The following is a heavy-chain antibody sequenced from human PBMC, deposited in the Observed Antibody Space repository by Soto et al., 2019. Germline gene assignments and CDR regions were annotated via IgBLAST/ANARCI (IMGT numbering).Heavy chain of an antibody. CDR1: GGTFSSYA. D-gene: IGHD3-10*01. CDR2: IIPIFGTA. Sequence: ASVKVSCKASGGTFSSYAISWVRQAPGQGLEWMGGIIPIFGTAKYAQKFQGRVTITADESTSTAYMELSSLRSEDTAVYYCARDQGGRGWFDPWGQGTLVTVSS. V-gene: IGHV1-69*13. CDR3: ARDQGGRGWFDP. J-gene: IGHJ5*02.